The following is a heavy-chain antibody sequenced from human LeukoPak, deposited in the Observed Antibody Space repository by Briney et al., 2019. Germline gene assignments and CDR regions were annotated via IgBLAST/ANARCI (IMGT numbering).Heavy chain of an antibody. CDR1: GFTFSSYA. V-gene: IGHV3-23*01. D-gene: IGHD3-10*01. Sequence: PGGALRLSCAASGFTFSSYAMSWVGQARGKGLEGVSAISGSGGSTYYADSVKGRFTISRDNSKNTLYLQMNSLRAEDTAVYYCARDYYGSGSYFWVQRPIDSWGQGTLVTVSS. J-gene: IGHJ4*02. CDR2: ISGSGGST. CDR3: ARDYYGSGSYFWVQRPIDS.